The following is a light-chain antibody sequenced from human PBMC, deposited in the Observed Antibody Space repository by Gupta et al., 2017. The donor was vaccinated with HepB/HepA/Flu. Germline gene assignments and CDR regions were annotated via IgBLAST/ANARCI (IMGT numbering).Light chain of an antibody. V-gene: IGLV2-18*02. CDR1: RNDVGSYNR. CDR2: EVN. Sequence: QSALAQPPSVSGSPGQSVAISCTGTRNDVGSYNRVSWYQQPPGSAPKLIIYEVNNRPSGVPDRFSGSKSGNTASLTISGLQAEDEADYFCRSYTTNGPVGVFGGGTTLTVL. J-gene: IGLJ3*02. CDR3: RSYTTNGPVGV.